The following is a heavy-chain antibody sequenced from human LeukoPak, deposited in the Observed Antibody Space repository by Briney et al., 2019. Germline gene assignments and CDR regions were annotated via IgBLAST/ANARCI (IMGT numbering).Heavy chain of an antibody. CDR1: GGTFSSYA. V-gene: IGHV1-69*06. J-gene: IGHJ4*02. Sequence: SVKVSCKASGGTFSSYAISWVRQAPGQGLEWMGGIIPIFGTANYARKFQGRVTITADKSTSTAYMELSSLRSEDTAVYYCARGDGGSPVFDYWGQGTLVTVSS. CDR3: ARGDGGSPVFDY. D-gene: IGHD2-15*01. CDR2: IIPIFGTA.